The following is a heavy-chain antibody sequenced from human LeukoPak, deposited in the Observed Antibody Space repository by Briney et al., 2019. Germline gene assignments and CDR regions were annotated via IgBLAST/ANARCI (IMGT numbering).Heavy chain of an antibody. V-gene: IGHV3-74*01. CDR3: ARDRGGSAFDI. D-gene: IGHD3-10*01. CDR2: INSDGIST. J-gene: IGHJ3*02. CDR1: GFTFRSYW. Sequence: GGSLRLSCAPSGFTFRSYWMHWVRQAPGKGLVWVSRINSDGISTSYADSVKGRFTISRDNAKNTLYLQMNSLRAEDTAVYHCARDRGGSAFDILGQGTMVTVSS.